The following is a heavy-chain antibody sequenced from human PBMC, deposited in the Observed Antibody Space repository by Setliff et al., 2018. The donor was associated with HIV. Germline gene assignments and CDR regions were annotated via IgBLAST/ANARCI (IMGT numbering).Heavy chain of an antibody. CDR2: IYYSGST. V-gene: IGHV4-39*01. Sequence: SETLSLTCTVSGGSISSSSYYWGWIRQPPGKGLEWIGGIYYSGSTYYNPSLKSRVTISVDTSKNQFSLKLSSVTAADTAVYYCARVPYIAVAGAIDYWGQGTLVTVSS. D-gene: IGHD6-19*01. J-gene: IGHJ4*02. CDR1: GGSISSSSYY. CDR3: ARVPYIAVAGAIDY.